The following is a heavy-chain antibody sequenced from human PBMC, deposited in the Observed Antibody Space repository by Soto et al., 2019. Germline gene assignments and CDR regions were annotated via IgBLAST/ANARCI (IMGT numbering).Heavy chain of an antibody. V-gene: IGHV4-59*01. J-gene: IGHJ4*02. CDR3: ARGRRSGSYYSRFDY. CDR1: GGTISSYY. CDR2: IYYSGST. D-gene: IGHD1-26*01. Sequence: SGTMSLASTVSGGTISSYYWSWIRQPPGKGLEWIGYIYYSGSTNYNPSLKSRVTISVDTSKNQFSLKLSSVTAADTAVYYCARGRRSGSYYSRFDYWGQGTLVTVSS.